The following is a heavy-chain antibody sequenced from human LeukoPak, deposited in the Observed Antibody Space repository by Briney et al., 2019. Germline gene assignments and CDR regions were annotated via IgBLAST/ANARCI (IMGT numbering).Heavy chain of an antibody. CDR1: GFCFSSYG. D-gene: IGHD3-10*01. Sequence: GGSLRLSCAGSGFCFSSYGMYWVRQAPGKGLEWLAVIWHDGSNKDYADSVKGRFTIARDNSKNTLYLQMDSLRVEDTAVYYGAKDGVGSGSHDPDYWGQGTLVTVSS. CDR3: AKDGVGSGSHDPDY. J-gene: IGHJ4*02. V-gene: IGHV3-33*06. CDR2: IWHDGSNK.